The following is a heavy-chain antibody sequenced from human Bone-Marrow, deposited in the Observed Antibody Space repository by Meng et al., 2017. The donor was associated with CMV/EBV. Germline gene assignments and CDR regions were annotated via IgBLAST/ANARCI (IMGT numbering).Heavy chain of an antibody. J-gene: IGHJ6*02. D-gene: IGHD6-13*01. CDR3: ARSWLIAADYYYYGMDV. CDR1: GGTFSSYA. Sequence: SVKVSCKASGGTFSSYAISWVRQAPGQGLEWMGGIIPIFGTANYAQKFQGRVTITTGESTSTAYMELSSLRSEDTAVYYCARSWLIAADYYYYGMDVWGQGTTVTVSS. CDR2: IIPIFGTA. V-gene: IGHV1-69*05.